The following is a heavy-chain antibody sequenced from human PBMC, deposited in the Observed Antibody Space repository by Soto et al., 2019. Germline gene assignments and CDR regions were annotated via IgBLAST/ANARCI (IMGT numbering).Heavy chain of an antibody. Sequence: EVQLLESGGGLVQPGGSLRLSCAASGFTFSSYAMSWVRQAPGKGLEWVSAIDGSGDSTYYADSVKGRFTFSRDNSENTLYLQMNSLRAEDTAVYYCAKWGLFTILGVVRGSMDVWGQGTTVTVSS. CDR1: GFTFSSYA. CDR2: IDGSGDST. D-gene: IGHD3-3*01. CDR3: AKWGLFTILGVVRGSMDV. V-gene: IGHV3-23*01. J-gene: IGHJ6*02.